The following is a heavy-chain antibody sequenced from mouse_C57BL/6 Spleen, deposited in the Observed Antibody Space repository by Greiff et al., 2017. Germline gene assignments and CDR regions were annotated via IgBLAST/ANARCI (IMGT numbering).Heavy chain of an antibody. J-gene: IGHJ4*01. Sequence: VQVVESGAELVKPGASVKMSCKASGYTFTTYPIEWMKQNHGKSLEWIGNFHPYNDDTKYNEKFKGKATLTVEKSSSTVYLELSRLTSDDSAVYYCARRGDDYDVNAMDYWGQGTSVTVSS. V-gene: IGHV1-47*01. CDR2: FHPYNDDT. CDR3: ARRGDDYDVNAMDY. CDR1: GYTFTTYP. D-gene: IGHD2-4*01.